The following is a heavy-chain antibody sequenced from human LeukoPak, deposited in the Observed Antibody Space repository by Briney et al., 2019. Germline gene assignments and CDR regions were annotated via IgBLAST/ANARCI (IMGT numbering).Heavy chain of an antibody. V-gene: IGHV4-34*01. D-gene: IGHD2-15*01. CDR2: INHSGST. CDR1: GGSFSGYY. J-gene: IGHJ4*02. Sequence: SETLSLTCAVYGGSFSGYYWTWIRQPPGKGLEWIGEINHSGSTNYNPSLKSRVTISVDTSKNQFSLKLSSVTAADTAVYYCASGRRYCSGGSCYSVDYWGQGTLVTVSS. CDR3: ASGRRYCSGGSCYSVDY.